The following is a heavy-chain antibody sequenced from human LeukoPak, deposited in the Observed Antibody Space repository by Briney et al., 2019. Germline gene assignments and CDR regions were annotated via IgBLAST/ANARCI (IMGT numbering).Heavy chain of an antibody. CDR2: FIPILGIT. CDR3: ARHYYDSSGYYGGGY. V-gene: IGHV1-69*04. D-gene: IGHD3-22*01. Sequence: GASVKVSCKASGGTFSSYAISWVRQAPGQGLEWMGRFIPILGITNYAQKFQGRVTITADNSTSTAYMGLSSLRSEDTAVYYCARHYYDSSGYYGGGYWGQGTLVTVSS. J-gene: IGHJ4*02. CDR1: GGTFSSYA.